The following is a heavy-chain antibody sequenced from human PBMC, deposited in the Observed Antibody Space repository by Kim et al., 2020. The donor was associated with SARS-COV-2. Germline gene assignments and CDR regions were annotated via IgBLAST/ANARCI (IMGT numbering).Heavy chain of an antibody. D-gene: IGHD1-1*01. CDR3: ARDAPTGMALYYFDY. Sequence: QKFQGRVTMTRDTSTSTVYMELSSLRSEDTAVYYCARDAPTGMALYYFDYGGQGTLVTVSS. V-gene: IGHV1-46*01. J-gene: IGHJ4*02.